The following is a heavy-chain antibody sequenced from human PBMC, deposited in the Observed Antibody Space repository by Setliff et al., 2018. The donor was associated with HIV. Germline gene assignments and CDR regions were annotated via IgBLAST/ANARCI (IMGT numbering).Heavy chain of an antibody. J-gene: IGHJ4*02. V-gene: IGHV4-4*08. CDR2: IYPSGST. CDR1: CDSFSSYY. Sequence: PSETLSLTCSVSCDSFSSYYWSWIRQPPGKGLQWIGYIYPSGSTNYNPYLKSRVTISVDTSKNQFSLKLTSLTAADTAVYYCVRGRARHDYWGQGTLVTVSS. CDR3: VRGRARHDY.